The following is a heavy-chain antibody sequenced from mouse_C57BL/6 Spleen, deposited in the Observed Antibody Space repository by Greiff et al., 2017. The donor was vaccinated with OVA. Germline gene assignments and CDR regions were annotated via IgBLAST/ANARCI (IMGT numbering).Heavy chain of an antibody. CDR2: IYPGDGDT. J-gene: IGHJ2*01. CDR3: ARMGYYSNSYFDY. Sequence: VQLQESGAELVKPGASVKISCKASGYAFSSYWMNWVKQRPGKGLEWIGQIYPGDGDTNYNGKFKGKATLTADKSSSTAYMQLSSLTSEDSAVYFCARMGYYSNSYFDYWGQGTTLTVSS. CDR1: GYAFSSYW. V-gene: IGHV1-80*01. D-gene: IGHD2-5*01.